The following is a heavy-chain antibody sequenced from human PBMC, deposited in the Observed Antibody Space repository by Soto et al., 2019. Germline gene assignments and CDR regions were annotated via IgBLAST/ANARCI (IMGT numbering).Heavy chain of an antibody. CDR2: IIPIFGTA. D-gene: IGHD4-17*01. Sequence: QVQLVQSGAEVKKPGSSVKVSCKASGGTFSSYAISWVRQAPGQGLEWMGGIIPIFGTANYAQKSQGRVTITADESTSTAYMELSSLRSEDTAVYYCARHMTTVTSYYYYGMDVWGQGTTVTVSS. CDR1: GGTFSSYA. J-gene: IGHJ6*02. V-gene: IGHV1-69*01. CDR3: ARHMTTVTSYYYYGMDV.